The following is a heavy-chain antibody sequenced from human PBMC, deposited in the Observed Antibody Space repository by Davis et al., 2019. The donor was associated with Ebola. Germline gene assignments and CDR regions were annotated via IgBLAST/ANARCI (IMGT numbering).Heavy chain of an antibody. D-gene: IGHD2-2*01. CDR3: ARVSVPAALVPIDYYAMDV. J-gene: IGHJ6*02. CDR2: IKEDGSEK. Sequence: PGGSLRLSCAASGFTFNRYWMSWVRQAPGKGLQWVANIKEDGSEKCYVDSVKGRFTISRDNAKNSLYLQMNSLRAEDTAVYYCARVSVPAALVPIDYYAMDVWGQGTTVTVSS. CDR1: GFTFNRYW. V-gene: IGHV3-7*03.